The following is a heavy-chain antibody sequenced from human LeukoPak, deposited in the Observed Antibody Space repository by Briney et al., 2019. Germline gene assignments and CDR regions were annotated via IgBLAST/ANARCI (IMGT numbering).Heavy chain of an antibody. CDR3: ARMACSSWFGGGFENWFDP. J-gene: IGHJ5*02. CDR2: MYHIGST. Sequence: SETLSLTCAVSGYSIGSVYYWGWIRQPPGKGLEWIGSMYHIGSTYYNPSLKSRVTISVDTSKNQFSLKLSSVTAADTAVYYCARMACSSWFGGGFENWFDPWGQGTLVTVSS. V-gene: IGHV4-38-2*01. CDR1: GYSIGSVYY. D-gene: IGHD6-13*01.